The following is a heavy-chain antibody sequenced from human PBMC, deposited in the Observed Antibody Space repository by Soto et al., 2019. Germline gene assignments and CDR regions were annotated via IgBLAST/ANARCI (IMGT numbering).Heavy chain of an antibody. CDR1: GFTFSSYS. CDR2: ISGSGGST. Sequence: EVQLLESGGGLVQPGGSLRLSCAASGFTFSSYSMSWVRQAPGKGLEWVSAISGSGGSTYYADSVKGRFTISRDNSKKTLYLKMNRLRAEDTAVYYSAKTLADCGDDVVGVDYWGQGTLVTVSS. V-gene: IGHV3-23*01. D-gene: IGHD4-17*01. CDR3: AKTLADCGDDVVGVDY. J-gene: IGHJ4*02.